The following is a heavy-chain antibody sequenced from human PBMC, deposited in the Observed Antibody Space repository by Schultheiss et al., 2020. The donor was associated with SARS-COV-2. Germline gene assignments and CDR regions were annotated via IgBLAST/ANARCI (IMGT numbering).Heavy chain of an antibody. V-gene: IGHV4-39*02. J-gene: IGHJ5*01. Sequence: SETLSLTCSVSGGSISSTSYYWAWIRQAPGEGLDWIGTVYYSGSTYYNPSLKSRVTISVDTSQNHFSLRLNSMTAADTAVYYCARDLRAEVVTAFDSWGQGTLVTVSS. D-gene: IGHD2-21*02. CDR2: VYYSGST. CDR3: ARDLRAEVVTAFDS. CDR1: GGSISSTSYY.